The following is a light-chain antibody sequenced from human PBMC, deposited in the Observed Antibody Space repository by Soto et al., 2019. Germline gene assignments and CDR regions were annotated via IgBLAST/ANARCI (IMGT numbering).Light chain of an antibody. V-gene: IGLV4-69*01. CDR1: SGHSSYA. CDR3: QTWGSGIQV. J-gene: IGLJ3*02. CDR2: LNSDGSH. Sequence: QSVQTQSPSASASLGASVKLTCTLSSGHSSYAIAWHQQQPEKGPRYLMKLNSDGSHSKGDGIPDRFSGSSSGAERYLTISSLQSEDEADYYCQTWGSGIQVFGGGTKLTVL.